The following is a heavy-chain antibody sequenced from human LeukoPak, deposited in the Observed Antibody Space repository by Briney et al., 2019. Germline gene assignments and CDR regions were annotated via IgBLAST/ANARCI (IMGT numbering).Heavy chain of an antibody. V-gene: IGHV1-2*04. D-gene: IGHD3-9*01. J-gene: IGHJ4*02. CDR1: GYTFTGYY. CDR3: ARGSRYFDWLLYY. Sequence: EASVKVSCKASGYTFTGYYTHWVRQAPGQGLEWMGWINPNSGGTNYAQKFQGWVTMTRDTSISTAYMELSRLRSDDTAVYYCARGSRYFDWLLYYWGQGTLVTVSS. CDR2: INPNSGGT.